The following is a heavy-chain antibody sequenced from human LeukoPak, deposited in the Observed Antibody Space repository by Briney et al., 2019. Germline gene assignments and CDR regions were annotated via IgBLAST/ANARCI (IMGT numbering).Heavy chain of an antibody. CDR1: GGSISSSSYY. D-gene: IGHD2-2*01. CDR2: IYYSGST. J-gene: IGHJ4*02. CDR3: ASRTSRSRYCSSTSCYLSDY. Sequence: SETLSLTCTVSGGSISSSSYYWGWIRQPPGKGLEWIGSIYYSGSTYYNPSLKSRVTISVDTSKNQFSLKLSSVTAADTAVYYCASRTSRSRYCSSTSCYLSDYWGQGTLVTVSS. V-gene: IGHV4-39*01.